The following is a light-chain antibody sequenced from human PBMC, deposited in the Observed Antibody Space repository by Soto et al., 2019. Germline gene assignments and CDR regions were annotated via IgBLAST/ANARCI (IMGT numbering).Light chain of an antibody. J-gene: IGKJ5*01. Sequence: DIQVTQSPSSLSASVGDRVTITCRASQTISSWLAWYQQKPGKAPKLLIYDASTLESGGPSGFSGSGSGTEFTLTISSLQPDDSATYYCQQYNSYPYTFGQGTRLEIK. CDR3: QQYNSYPYT. V-gene: IGKV1-5*01. CDR1: QTISSW. CDR2: DAS.